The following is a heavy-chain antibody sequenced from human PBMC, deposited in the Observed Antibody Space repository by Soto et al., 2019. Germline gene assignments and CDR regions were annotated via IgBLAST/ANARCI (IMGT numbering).Heavy chain of an antibody. Sequence: ASVKVSCKASGYTFTSYGISWVRQAPGQGLEWMGWITIYNGNTNYAQILQGRVTMTTDTSTSTAYMELRSLRSDDTAVYYCARVLLTGYYEGRDYYGMDVWGQGTKVTVSS. CDR3: ARVLLTGYYEGRDYYGMDV. J-gene: IGHJ6*02. D-gene: IGHD3-9*01. V-gene: IGHV1-18*01. CDR2: ITIYNGNT. CDR1: GYTFTSYG.